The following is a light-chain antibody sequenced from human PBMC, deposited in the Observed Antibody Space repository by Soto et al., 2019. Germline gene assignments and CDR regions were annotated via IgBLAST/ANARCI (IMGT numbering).Light chain of an antibody. CDR3: QQYVTSPPIT. J-gene: IGKJ5*01. V-gene: IGKV3-15*01. CDR2: DTS. CDR1: QSVSSS. Sequence: EIVMTQSPATLSVSPGERVTLSCRASQSVSSSLAWYQQKPGQAPRLLIYDTSTRATTIPARFSGSGSGTEFTLTIRRLEPGDFAVYYCQQYVTSPPITFGQGTRLEIK.